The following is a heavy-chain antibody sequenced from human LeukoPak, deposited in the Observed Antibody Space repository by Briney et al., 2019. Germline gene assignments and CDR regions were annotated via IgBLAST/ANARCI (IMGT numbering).Heavy chain of an antibody. Sequence: ASVKVSCKASGYTFTSYGISWVRQATGQGLEWMGWMNPNSGNTGYAQKFQGRVTMTRDTSISTAYMVLNRLRSDDTAVYYCAREYYYGSGNYYNRIDYWGQGTLVTVSS. CDR3: AREYYYGSGNYYNRIDY. CDR2: MNPNSGNT. J-gene: IGHJ4*02. CDR1: GYTFTSYG. V-gene: IGHV1-8*02. D-gene: IGHD3-10*01.